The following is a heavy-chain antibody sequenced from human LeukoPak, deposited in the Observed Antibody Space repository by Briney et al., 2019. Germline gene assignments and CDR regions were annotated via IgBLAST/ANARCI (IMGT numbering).Heavy chain of an antibody. D-gene: IGHD3-22*01. CDR1: GFTFDDYA. CDR3: ASEYYYDSSGYYYGTGGNDY. CDR2: ISGSGGST. V-gene: IGHV3-23*01. Sequence: PGGSLRLSCAASGFTFDDYAMSWVRQAPGKGLEWVSAISGSGGSTYYADSVKGRFTISRDNSKNTLYLQMNSLRAEDTAVYYCASEYYYDSSGYYYGTGGNDYWGQGTLVTVSS. J-gene: IGHJ4*02.